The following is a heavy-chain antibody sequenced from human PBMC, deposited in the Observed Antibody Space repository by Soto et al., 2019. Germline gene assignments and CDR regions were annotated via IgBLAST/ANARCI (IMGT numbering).Heavy chain of an antibody. CDR3: TRVWGNSIAARTIDY. V-gene: IGHV3-49*03. D-gene: IGHD6-6*01. Sequence: GGSLRLSCTASGFTFGDYAMSWFRQAPGKGLEWVGFIRSKAYGGTTEYAASVKGRFTISRDDSKSIAYLQMNSLKTEDTAVYYCTRVWGNSIAARTIDYWGQGTLVTVSS. CDR2: IRSKAYGGTT. J-gene: IGHJ4*02. CDR1: GFTFGDYA.